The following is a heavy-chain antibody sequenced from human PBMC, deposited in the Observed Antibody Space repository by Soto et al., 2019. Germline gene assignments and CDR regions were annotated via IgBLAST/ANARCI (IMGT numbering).Heavy chain of an antibody. CDR3: ARGMMVYARAYYGMDV. V-gene: IGHV1-69*13. CDR2: IIPIFGTA. Sequence: GASVKVSCKASGGTFSSYAISWVRQAPGQGLEWMGGIIPIFGTANYAQKFQGRVTITADESTSTAYMELSSLRSEDTAVYYCARGMMVYARAYYGMDVWGYGTTVTVSS. J-gene: IGHJ6*04. CDR1: GGTFSSYA. D-gene: IGHD2-8*01.